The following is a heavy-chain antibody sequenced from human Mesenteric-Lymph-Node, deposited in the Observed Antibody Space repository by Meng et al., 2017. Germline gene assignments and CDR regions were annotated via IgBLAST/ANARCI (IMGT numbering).Heavy chain of an antibody. Sequence: ASVKVSCKASGYTFNDYYIYWVRQAPGQGLEWMGRIDPKSAGTKFAQMFQGRVTLTRDTSISTVYLEMSNLRSGDTAVYYCANLGITIFGVVIPSFESWGQGTLVTVSS. V-gene: IGHV1-2*06. CDR2: IDPKSAGT. CDR3: ANLGITIFGVVIPSFES. CDR1: GYTFNDYY. J-gene: IGHJ4*02. D-gene: IGHD3-3*01.